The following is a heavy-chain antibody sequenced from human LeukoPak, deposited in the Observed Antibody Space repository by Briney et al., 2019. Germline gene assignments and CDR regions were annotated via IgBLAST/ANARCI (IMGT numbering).Heavy chain of an antibody. CDR1: GFTFSSYS. CDR2: ISSSSRYI. Sequence: PGGSLRLSCAASGFTFSSYSMNWVRQAPGKGLEWVSSISSSSRYIYYADSVKGRFTISRDNAKNSLYLQMNSPRAEDTAVYYCARSFTVTTADFDYWGQGTLVTVSS. J-gene: IGHJ4*02. V-gene: IGHV3-21*01. D-gene: IGHD4-17*01. CDR3: ARSFTVTTADFDY.